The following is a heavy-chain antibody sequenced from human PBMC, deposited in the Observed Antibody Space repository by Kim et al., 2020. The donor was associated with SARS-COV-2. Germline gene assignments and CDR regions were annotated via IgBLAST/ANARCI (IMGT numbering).Heavy chain of an antibody. CDR2: IYYSGST. Sequence: SETLSLTCTVSGGSISSGDYYWSWIRQPPGKGLEWIGYIYYSGSTYYNPSLKSRVTISVDTSKNQFSLKLSSVTAADTAVYYCARADDSSGYFDYWGQGTLVTVSS. J-gene: IGHJ4*02. D-gene: IGHD3-22*01. V-gene: IGHV4-30-4*01. CDR1: GGSISSGDYY. CDR3: ARADDSSGYFDY.